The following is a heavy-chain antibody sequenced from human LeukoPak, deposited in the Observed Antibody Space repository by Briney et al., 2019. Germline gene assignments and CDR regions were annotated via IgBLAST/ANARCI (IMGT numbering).Heavy chain of an antibody. CDR3: ARDPSSWPPLYYYYGMDV. Sequence: ASVKVSCKASGGTFSSYAMNWVRQAPGQGLEWMGWINTNTGNPTYAQGFTGRFVFSLDTSVSTAYLQISSLKAEDTAVYYCARDPSSWPPLYYYYGMDVWGQGTTVTVSS. CDR1: GGTFSSYA. CDR2: INTNTGNP. V-gene: IGHV7-4-1*02. D-gene: IGHD6-13*01. J-gene: IGHJ6*02.